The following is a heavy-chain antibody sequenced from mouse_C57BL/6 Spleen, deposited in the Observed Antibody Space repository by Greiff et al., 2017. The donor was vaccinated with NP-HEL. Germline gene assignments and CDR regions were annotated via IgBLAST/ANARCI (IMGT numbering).Heavy chain of an antibody. V-gene: IGHV1-26*01. Sequence: EVQLQQSGPELVKPGASVKISCKASGYTFTDYYMNWVKQSHGKSLEWIGDINPNNGGTSYNQKFKGKATLTVDKSSSTAYMELRSLTSEDSAVYYCARGELHWYFDVWGTGTTVTVSS. CDR2: INPNNGGT. J-gene: IGHJ1*03. CDR1: GYTFTDYY. CDR3: ARGELHWYFDV.